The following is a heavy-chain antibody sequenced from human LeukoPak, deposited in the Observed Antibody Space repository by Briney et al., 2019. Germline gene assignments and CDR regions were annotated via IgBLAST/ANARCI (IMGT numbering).Heavy chain of an antibody. V-gene: IGHV3-15*01. CDR2: IKSQSNGGTA. CDR3: TTDQGRFCGGDCSSDY. CDR1: GFTFSKAW. Sequence: GSLRLSCAASGFTFSKAWMSWVRQAPGRGLEWVGRIKSQSNGGTADYAAPVKGRFTISRHDSGNTLYLQMNSLKTEDTAVYYCTTDQGRFCGGDCSSDYWGQGTLVTVSS. D-gene: IGHD2-21*02. J-gene: IGHJ4*02.